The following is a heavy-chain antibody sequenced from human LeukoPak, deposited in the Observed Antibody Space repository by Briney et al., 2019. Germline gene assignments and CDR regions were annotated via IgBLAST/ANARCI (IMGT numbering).Heavy chain of an antibody. D-gene: IGHD1-14*01. CDR3: AKGEVYLQRVAFDI. J-gene: IGHJ3*02. CDR1: GFAFSSYG. V-gene: IGHV3-23*01. CDR2: ISGNGGST. Sequence: GGSLRLSCAASGFAFSSYGMSWVRQAPGKGLEWVSGISGNGGSTYYADSVKGRFTISRDNSKSTLYLQMNSLRAEDTAVYYCAKGEVYLQRVAFDIWGQGTMVTVSS.